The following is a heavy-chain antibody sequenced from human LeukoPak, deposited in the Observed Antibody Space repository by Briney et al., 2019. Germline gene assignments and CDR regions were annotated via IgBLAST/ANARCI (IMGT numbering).Heavy chain of an antibody. V-gene: IGHV5-51*01. CDR3: ARLPSLVRGVYFDS. CDR2: IYPGDSDT. CDR1: GYNFTIFW. J-gene: IGHJ4*02. Sequence: GESLKISCRGSGYNFTIFWIAWVRQMPGRGLEWMGIIYPGDSDTRYSPSFQGKVTISADKSSSTAYLQWSGLKSSDTAMYYCARLPSLVRGVYFDSWGQGTLVTVSS. D-gene: IGHD3-10*01.